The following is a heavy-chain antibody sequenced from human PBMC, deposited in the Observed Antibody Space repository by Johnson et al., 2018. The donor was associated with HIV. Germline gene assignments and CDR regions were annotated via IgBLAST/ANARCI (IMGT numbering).Heavy chain of an antibody. Sequence: VQLVESRGVLVQPGGSLRLSCGVSGFTFSDHWMQWVRQAPGKGLVWVSRINGDGSRTSYADSVKGRFTLATDNAKNTLFLEMKSLRAEDTAVYYCVRTSCTGARCLGYDPFDVWGQGTMVTVSS. J-gene: IGHJ3*01. V-gene: IGHV3-74*02. CDR3: VRTSCTGARCLGYDPFDV. CDR1: GFTFSDHW. CDR2: INGDGSRT. D-gene: IGHD3-16*01.